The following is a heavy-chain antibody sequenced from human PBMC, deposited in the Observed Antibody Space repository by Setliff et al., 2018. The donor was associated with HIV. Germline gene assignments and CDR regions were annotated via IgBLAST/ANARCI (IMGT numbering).Heavy chain of an antibody. D-gene: IGHD2-2*01. CDR2: IIPFLDIA. Sequence: SVKVSCKASGGTFSNYALSWVRQAPGQGLEWMGGIIPFLDIANYAQKFQGRVTMTTDTSTSTAYMELRSLRSDDTAVYYCARGTTPLGWFDPWGQGTLVTVSS. J-gene: IGHJ5*02. CDR1: GGTFSNYA. CDR3: ARGTTPLGWFDP. V-gene: IGHV1-69*10.